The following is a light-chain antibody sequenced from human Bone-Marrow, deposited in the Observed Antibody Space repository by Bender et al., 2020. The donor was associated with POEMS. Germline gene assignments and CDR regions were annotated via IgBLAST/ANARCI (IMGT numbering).Light chain of an antibody. CDR3: CSYSDSASANWL. J-gene: IGLJ3*02. CDR1: SSDVGSYNL. CDR2: EGS. V-gene: IGLV2-23*01. Sequence: QSALTQPASVSGSPGQSITISCTGTSSDVGSYNLVSWYQQHPGKAPKLMIYEGSKRPSGVSNRFSGSKSGNTASLTISGLQAEDEADYYCCSYSDSASANWLFGGGTKLTVL.